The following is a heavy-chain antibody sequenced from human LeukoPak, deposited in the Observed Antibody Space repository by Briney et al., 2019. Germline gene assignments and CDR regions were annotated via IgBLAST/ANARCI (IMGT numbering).Heavy chain of an antibody. J-gene: IGHJ6*02. D-gene: IGHD5-24*01. CDR1: GYTFTSYA. CDR3: ARDNARRDGYNYGGMDV. Sequence: ASVKVSCKASGYTFTSYAMNWVRQAPGQGLEWMGWINTNTGNPTYAQGFTGRFVFSLDTSVSTAYLQISSLKAEDTAVYYCARDNARRDGYNYGGMDVWGQGTTVTVSS. V-gene: IGHV7-4-1*02. CDR2: INTNTGNP.